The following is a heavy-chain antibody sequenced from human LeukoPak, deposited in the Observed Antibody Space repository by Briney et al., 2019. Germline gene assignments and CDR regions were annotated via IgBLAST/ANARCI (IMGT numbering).Heavy chain of an antibody. CDR1: GFSVSSSY. J-gene: IGHJ4*02. D-gene: IGHD6-6*01. Sequence: GGSLRLSCAASGFSVSSSYMSWVRQAPGKGLEWVSLIYNDGTTYYADSVKGRFTFSRDNSKNTLHLQMNSLRAEDTAVYYCARAIAARRYFDYWGQGTLVTVSS. CDR3: ARAIAARRYFDY. CDR2: IYNDGTT. V-gene: IGHV3-53*01.